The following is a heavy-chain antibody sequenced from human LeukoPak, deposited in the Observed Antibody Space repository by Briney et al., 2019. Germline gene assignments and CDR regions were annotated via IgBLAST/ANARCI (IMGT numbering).Heavy chain of an antibody. CDR3: ARSIADGYNHYYFDY. CDR1: GGSISSGGYY. V-gene: IGHV4-31*03. J-gene: IGHJ4*02. D-gene: IGHD5-24*01. Sequence: SETLSLTCTVSGGSISSGGYYWSWIRQHPGKGLEWIGYISYSGSTYYNPSLKSRVTISVDTSKNQFSLKLSSVTAADTAVYYCARSIADGYNHYYFDYWGQGTLVTVSS. CDR2: ISYSGST.